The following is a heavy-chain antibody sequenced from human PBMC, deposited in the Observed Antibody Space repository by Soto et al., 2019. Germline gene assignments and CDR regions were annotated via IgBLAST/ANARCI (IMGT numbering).Heavy chain of an antibody. CDR3: ARGRGSSYYYYYYGMDV. V-gene: IGHV1-8*01. D-gene: IGHD6-13*01. Sequence: ASVKVSCKASGYTFTSYDINWVRQATGQGLEWMGWMNPNSGNTGYAQKFQGRVTMTRNTSIGTAYMELSSLRSEDTAVYYCARGRGSSYYYYYYGMDVWGQGTTVTVSS. CDR1: GYTFTSYD. J-gene: IGHJ6*02. CDR2: MNPNSGNT.